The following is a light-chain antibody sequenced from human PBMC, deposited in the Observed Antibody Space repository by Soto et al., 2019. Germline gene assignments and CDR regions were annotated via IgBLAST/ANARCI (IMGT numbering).Light chain of an antibody. V-gene: IGKV3-15*01. CDR1: QSVSSN. J-gene: IGKJ1*01. CDR3: QQYNNWPPWT. Sequence: EIVMRQSPATVSVSPGERATLSCRASQSVSSNLAWYQQKPGQAPRLLIYGASTRATGIPARFSGSGSGTEFTLTISSLQSEDFAVYYCQQYNNWPPWTFGQ. CDR2: GAS.